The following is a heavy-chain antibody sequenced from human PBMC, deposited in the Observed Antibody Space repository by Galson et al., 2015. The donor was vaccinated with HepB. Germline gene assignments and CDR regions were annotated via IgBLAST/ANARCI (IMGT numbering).Heavy chain of an antibody. CDR1: GFTFSSYA. CDR3: ARDYPAWYYYYGMDV. Sequence: SLRLSCAASGFTFSSYAMHWVRQAPGKGLEWVAVISYDGSHKYYADSVKGRFTISRDNSKNTLYLQMNSLRAEDTAVYYCARDYPAWYYYYGMDVWGQGTTVTVSS. J-gene: IGHJ6*02. CDR2: ISYDGSHK. D-gene: IGHD2-2*01. V-gene: IGHV3-30-3*01.